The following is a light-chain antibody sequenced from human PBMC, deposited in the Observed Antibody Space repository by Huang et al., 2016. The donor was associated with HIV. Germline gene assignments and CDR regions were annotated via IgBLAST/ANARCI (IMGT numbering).Light chain of an antibody. V-gene: IGKV3-15*01. CDR3: QQYNKWPRT. CDR1: QSVTGN. J-gene: IGKJ3*01. CDR2: GAS. Sequence: EIVMTQSPATLSVSPGERATLSCRASQSVTGNLAWYQHKPGQPPRLLIYGASTRAAGAAARFNASGSVTEVTLTINSLQSEDFAVYYCQQYNKWPRTFGPGTKVDVK.